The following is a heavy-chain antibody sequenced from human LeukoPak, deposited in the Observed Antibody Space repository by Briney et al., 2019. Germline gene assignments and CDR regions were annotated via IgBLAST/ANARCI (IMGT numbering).Heavy chain of an antibody. CDR2: ISPYNGNT. V-gene: IGHV1-18*04. Sequence: ASVKVSCKASGYTFTGYYMHWVRQAPGQGLEWMGWISPYNGNTNYAPKLQGRVTMTTEASTSTAYMELRSLRSDDTAMYYCARDPKYYYGSGNYNWFDPWGQGTLVTVSS. CDR1: GYTFTGYY. J-gene: IGHJ5*02. CDR3: ARDPKYYYGSGNYNWFDP. D-gene: IGHD3-10*01.